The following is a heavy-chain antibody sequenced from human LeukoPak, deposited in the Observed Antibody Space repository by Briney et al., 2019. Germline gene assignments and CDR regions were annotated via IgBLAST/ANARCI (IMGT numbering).Heavy chain of an antibody. V-gene: IGHV3-23*01. Sequence: PGGSLRLSCAASGFTFSSYAMGWVRQAPGKGLEWVSAISGRGGSTYYADSVKGRFTVSRDNSKNTLSLQMNSLRAKDTAVYYCAKDEQWLVYDYWGQGTLVTVSS. CDR3: AKDEQWLVYDY. J-gene: IGHJ4*02. D-gene: IGHD6-19*01. CDR1: GFTFSSYA. CDR2: ISGRGGST.